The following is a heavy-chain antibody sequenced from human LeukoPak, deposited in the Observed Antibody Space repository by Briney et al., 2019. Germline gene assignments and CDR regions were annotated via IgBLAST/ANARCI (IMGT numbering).Heavy chain of an antibody. J-gene: IGHJ4*02. D-gene: IGHD5-18*01. V-gene: IGHV1-69*04. CDR3: ALMHVDTAPGVGSNFDY. CDR2: IIPILGIA. CDR1: GGTFSSYA. Sequence: GASVKVSCKASGGTFSSYAISWVRQAPGQGLEWMGRIIPILGIANYAQKFQGRITITADKSTSTAYMELSSLRSEDTAVYYCALMHVDTAPGVGSNFDYWGQGTLVTVSS.